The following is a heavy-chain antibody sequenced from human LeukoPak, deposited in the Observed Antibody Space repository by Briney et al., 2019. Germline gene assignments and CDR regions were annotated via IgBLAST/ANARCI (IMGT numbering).Heavy chain of an antibody. CDR3: ARDGGNEGFDY. D-gene: IGHD4-23*01. CDR2: IYHSGST. J-gene: IGHJ4*02. V-gene: IGHV4-30-2*01. Sequence: SETLSLNCAVSGGSISSGGYSWSWIRQPPGKGLEWIGYIYHSGSTYYNPSLKSRVTISVDRSKNQFSLKLSSVTAADTAVYYCARDGGNEGFDYWGQGTLVTVSS. CDR1: GGSISSGGYS.